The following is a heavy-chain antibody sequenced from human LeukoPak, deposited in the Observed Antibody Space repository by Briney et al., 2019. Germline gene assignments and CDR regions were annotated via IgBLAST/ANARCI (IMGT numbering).Heavy chain of an antibody. D-gene: IGHD2-2*01. CDR3: TRGSRFVVRGDSSDV. CDR1: GFSFSSYG. CDR2: IWYDGSNK. V-gene: IGHV3-33*01. J-gene: IGHJ6*02. Sequence: GGSLRLSCAASGFSFSSYGMHWVRQAPGKGLEWVVVIWYDGSNKYYADSVKGRFSISRDNSKNTMYLQMNSLRAEDTAVYYCTRGSRFVVRGDSSDVWGHGTTVTVSS.